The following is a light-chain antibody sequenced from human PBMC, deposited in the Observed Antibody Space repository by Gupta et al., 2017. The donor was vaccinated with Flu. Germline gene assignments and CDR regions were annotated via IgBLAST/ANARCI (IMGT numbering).Light chain of an antibody. CDR3: MQELQTPWT. J-gene: IGKJ1*01. V-gene: IGKV2-28*01. Sequence: RASGVPDRFSGSGYGTDFTLTISRGEAEDVGVYYCMQELQTPWTFGQGTXVEVK.